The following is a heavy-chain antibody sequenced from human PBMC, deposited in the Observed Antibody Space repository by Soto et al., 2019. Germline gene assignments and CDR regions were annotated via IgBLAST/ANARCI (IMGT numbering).Heavy chain of an antibody. D-gene: IGHD6-13*01. CDR1: GITFSSYW. J-gene: IGHJ4*02. Sequence: EVQLVESGGGLVQPGGSLRLSCAASGITFSSYWMHWVRQAPGKGLVWVSRINSDGSSTSYADSVKGRFTISRDNAKNTLYLQMNRLRAEDTAVYYCAREYSSSRYVDYWGQGSLVTVSS. CDR3: AREYSSSRYVDY. V-gene: IGHV3-74*01. CDR2: INSDGSST.